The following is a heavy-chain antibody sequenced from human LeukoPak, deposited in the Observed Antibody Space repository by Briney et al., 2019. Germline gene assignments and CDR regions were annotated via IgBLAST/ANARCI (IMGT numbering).Heavy chain of an antibody. CDR3: TRESGAFSPFGF. CDR1: GGSITTTNW. CDR2: VHLSGAT. Sequence: SGTLSLTCAVSGGSITTTNWWSWVRQPPGKGLEWIGEVHLSGATNYNPSLESRFSMSIDKSNNHLSLEVTSVTAADTAMYYCTRESGAFSPFGFWGQGTLVTVSS. D-gene: IGHD1-26*01. J-gene: IGHJ4*02. V-gene: IGHV4-4*02.